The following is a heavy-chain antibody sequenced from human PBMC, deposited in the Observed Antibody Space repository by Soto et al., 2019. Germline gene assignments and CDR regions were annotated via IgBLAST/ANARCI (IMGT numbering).Heavy chain of an antibody. D-gene: IGHD3-22*01. Sequence: GESLKISCKGSGYSFTSYWISWVRQMPGKGLEWMGRIDPSDSYTNYSPSFQGHVTISADKSISTAYLQWSSLKASDTAMYYCASRGRNYYDSSGYNDYWGQGTLVTVPQ. J-gene: IGHJ4*02. CDR2: IDPSDSYT. CDR3: ASRGRNYYDSSGYNDY. CDR1: GYSFTSYW. V-gene: IGHV5-10-1*01.